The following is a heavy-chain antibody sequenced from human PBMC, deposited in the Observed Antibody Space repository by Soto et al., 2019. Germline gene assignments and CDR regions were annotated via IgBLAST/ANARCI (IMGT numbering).Heavy chain of an antibody. CDR3: ARDLPYDSSGYYYVDYYYGMDV. Sequence: ASVKVSCKASGYTFTNYGFSWVRQAPGQGLEWMGWISGYNGNTKYAEKFQGRVTMTTDTSTSTAHMELRSLRSDDTAVYYCARDLPYDSSGYYYVDYYYGMDVWGQGTTVTVSS. V-gene: IGHV1-18*01. D-gene: IGHD3-22*01. J-gene: IGHJ6*02. CDR1: GYTFTNYG. CDR2: ISGYNGNT.